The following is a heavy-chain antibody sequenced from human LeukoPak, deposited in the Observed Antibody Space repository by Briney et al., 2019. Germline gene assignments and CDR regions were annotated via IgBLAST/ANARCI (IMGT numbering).Heavy chain of an antibody. CDR1: GYTFTSYG. V-gene: IGHV1-18*01. Sequence: ASVKVSCKASGYTFTSYGISWVRQAPGQGLEWMGWISAYNGNTNYAQKLLGRVTMTTDTSTSTAYMELRSLRSDDTAVYYCARTLNYLGYCSSTSCYEFDYWGQGTLVTVSS. CDR3: ARTLNYLGYCSSTSCYEFDY. D-gene: IGHD2-2*01. J-gene: IGHJ4*02. CDR2: ISAYNGNT.